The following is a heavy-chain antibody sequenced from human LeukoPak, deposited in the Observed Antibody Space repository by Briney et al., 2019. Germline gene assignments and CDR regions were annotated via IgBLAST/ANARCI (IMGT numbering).Heavy chain of an antibody. CDR3: ARTGGSGSYEAYYGMDV. Sequence: GGSLRLSCAASGFTVSSNYMSWVRQAPGKGLEWVSIIYSGGTIYYAESVKGRFTISRDNSKNTLYLQMNSLRAEDTAIYYCARTGGSGSYEAYYGMDVWGQGTTVTVSS. J-gene: IGHJ6*02. V-gene: IGHV3-53*01. CDR1: GFTVSSNY. CDR2: IYSGGTI. D-gene: IGHD3-10*01.